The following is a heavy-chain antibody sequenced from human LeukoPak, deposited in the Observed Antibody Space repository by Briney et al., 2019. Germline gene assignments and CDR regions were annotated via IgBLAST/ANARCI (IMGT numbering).Heavy chain of an antibody. CDR2: ISGSGGST. CDR1: GFTFSSDA. CDR3: AKDWAGVATILPYYFDY. J-gene: IGHJ4*02. D-gene: IGHD5-12*01. Sequence: GGSLRLSCAASGFTFSSDAMSWVRQAPGKGLEWVSDISGSGGSTYYADSVKGRFTISRDNSKNTLYLQMNSLRAEDTAVYYCAKDWAGVATILPYYFDYWGQGTLVTVSS. V-gene: IGHV3-23*01.